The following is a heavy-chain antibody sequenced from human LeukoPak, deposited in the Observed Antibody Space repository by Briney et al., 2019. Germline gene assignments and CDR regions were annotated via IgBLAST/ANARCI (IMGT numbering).Heavy chain of an antibody. CDR3: ARGSEAGTNNWFDP. CDR1: GGSISSYF. V-gene: IGHV4-4*07. CDR2: IYTSGST. J-gene: IGHJ5*02. D-gene: IGHD6-13*01. Sequence: SETLSLTCTVSGGSISSYFWSWIRQPAGKGLEWIGRIYTSGSTNYNPSLKSRVTMSVDTSKNQFSLKLSSVTAADTAVYYCARGSEAGTNNWFDPWGQGTLVTVSS.